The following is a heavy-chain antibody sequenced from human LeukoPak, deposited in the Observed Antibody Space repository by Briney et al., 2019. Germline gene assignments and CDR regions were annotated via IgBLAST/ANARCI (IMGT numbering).Heavy chain of an antibody. CDR2: INPDGSEK. Sequence: GGSLRLSCAASGFRFGSDWMSWVRQAPGKGLEWVAHINPDGSEKYYVDSVKGRFTISRDNDKNSLYLRLNSLRADDTAVYYCVRYYDPPVGDAFDIWGRGTLVTVSS. V-gene: IGHV3-7*01. J-gene: IGHJ3*02. CDR3: VRYYDPPVGDAFDI. D-gene: IGHD3-16*01. CDR1: GFRFGSDW.